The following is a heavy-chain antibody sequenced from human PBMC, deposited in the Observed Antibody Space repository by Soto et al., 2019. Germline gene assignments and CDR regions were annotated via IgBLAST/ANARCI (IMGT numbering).Heavy chain of an antibody. D-gene: IGHD6-13*01. CDR2: ISSSSSYI. CDR3: ARFESGYSRSWYPSGMDV. Sequence: EVQLVESGGGLVKPGGSLRLSCAASGFTFSSYSMNWVRQAPGKGLEWVSSISSSSSYIYYADSVKGRFTISRDNAKNSLYLQMNSLRAEDTAVYYCARFESGYSRSWYPSGMDVWGQGTTVTGSS. CDR1: GFTFSSYS. V-gene: IGHV3-21*01. J-gene: IGHJ6*02.